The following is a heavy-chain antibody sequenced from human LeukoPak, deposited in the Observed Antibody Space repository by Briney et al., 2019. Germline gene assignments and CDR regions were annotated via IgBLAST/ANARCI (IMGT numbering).Heavy chain of an antibody. J-gene: IGHJ4*02. Sequence: GGSLRLSCAASGFTFSSYSMNWVRQAPGKGLEWVSSISSSSSYIYYADSVKGRFTISRDNAKNSLYLQMNSLRAEDTAVYYCAKLLRVYCSGGSCYLFDYWSQGTLVTVSS. CDR1: GFTFSSYS. V-gene: IGHV3-21*01. D-gene: IGHD2-15*01. CDR2: ISSSSSYI. CDR3: AKLLRVYCSGGSCYLFDY.